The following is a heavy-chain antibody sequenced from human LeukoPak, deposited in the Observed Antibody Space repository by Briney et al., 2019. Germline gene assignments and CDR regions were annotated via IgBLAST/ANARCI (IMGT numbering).Heavy chain of an antibody. CDR3: ARSDCSSTSCYGSRWYNWFDP. CDR2: VIPIFGTA. D-gene: IGHD2-2*01. J-gene: IGHJ5*02. V-gene: IGHV1-69*13. CDR1: GGTFSSYA. Sequence: ASVKVSCKASGGTFSSYAFSWVRQAPGQGLEWMGGVIPIFGTANYAQKFQGRVTITADESTSTAYMELSSLRSEDTAVYYCARSDCSSTSCYGSRWYNWFDPWGQGALVTVSS.